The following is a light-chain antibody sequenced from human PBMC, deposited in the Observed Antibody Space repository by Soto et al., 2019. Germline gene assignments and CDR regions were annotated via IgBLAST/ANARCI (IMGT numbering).Light chain of an antibody. J-gene: IGLJ1*01. CDR3: NSYTRSTKYV. CDR1: SSDVGAHDY. CDR2: EVT. Sequence: QSALTQPASVSGSPGQSITVSCTGTSSDVGAHDYVSWYQHHPGKAPKLIIYEVTNRPSGVSNRFSGSKSGNTASLTISGLQAEDEADYYCNSYTRSTKYVFGTGTKVTVL. V-gene: IGLV2-14*01.